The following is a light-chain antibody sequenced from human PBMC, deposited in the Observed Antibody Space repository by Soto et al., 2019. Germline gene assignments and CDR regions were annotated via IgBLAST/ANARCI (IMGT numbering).Light chain of an antibody. CDR2: GAS. CDR3: QQYNNWPRT. CDR1: QSVSSK. J-gene: IGKJ3*01. V-gene: IGKV3-15*01. Sequence: EIVMTQSPATLSVSPGERATLSCRASQSVSSKLGWDQQKPGQAPRLLIYGASIRATGIPARFSGSGAGTEFTLTISSLQSEDFAVYYCQQYNNWPRTFGPGTKVDIK.